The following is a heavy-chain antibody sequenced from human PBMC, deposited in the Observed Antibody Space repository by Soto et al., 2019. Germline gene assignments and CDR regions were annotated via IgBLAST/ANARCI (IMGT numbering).Heavy chain of an antibody. D-gene: IGHD6-19*01. CDR3: AYSTGWYRHDV. Sequence: QVQLQESGPGLVKPSGTLSLTCAVSGDSISNSRWWTWVRQPPGKGVEWIGDIFHSGDSNYNPSLKLVVFLSVVKSQNQFSLKLSSVTAADTAVYYCAYSTGWYRHDVWGQGTLVTVSS. V-gene: IGHV4-4*02. J-gene: IGHJ3*01. CDR1: GDSISNSRW. CDR2: IFHSGDS.